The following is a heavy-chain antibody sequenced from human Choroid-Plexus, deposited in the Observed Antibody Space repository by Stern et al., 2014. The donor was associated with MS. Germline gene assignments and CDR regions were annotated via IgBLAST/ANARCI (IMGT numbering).Heavy chain of an antibody. Sequence: MQLVESAGGVVQPGRPLRLSCVASGFTFGSCAMHWVRQAPGKGLEWVAGVSYDGSKKYYADSVKGRFTISRDNSQNTLYMQMSSLRPEDTAVYYCAKDRQYLTYFFDHWGQGSLVTVSS. J-gene: IGHJ5*02. CDR1: GFTFGSCA. V-gene: IGHV3-30*18. D-gene: IGHD2/OR15-2a*01. CDR3: AKDRQYLTYFFDH. CDR2: VSYDGSKK.